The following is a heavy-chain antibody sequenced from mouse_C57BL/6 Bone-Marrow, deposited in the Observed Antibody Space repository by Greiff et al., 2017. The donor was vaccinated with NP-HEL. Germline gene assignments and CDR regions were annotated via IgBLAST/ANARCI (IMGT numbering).Heavy chain of an antibody. V-gene: IGHV1-76*01. Sequence: VQLQQSGAELVRPGASVKLSCKASGYTFTDYYINWVKQRPGQGLEWIARIYPGSGNTYYNEKFKGKATLTAEKSSSTAYMQLSSLTSEDSAVYFCARGGGDYWGQGTSVTVSS. J-gene: IGHJ4*01. CDR1: GYTFTDYY. CDR2: IYPGSGNT. CDR3: ARGGGDY.